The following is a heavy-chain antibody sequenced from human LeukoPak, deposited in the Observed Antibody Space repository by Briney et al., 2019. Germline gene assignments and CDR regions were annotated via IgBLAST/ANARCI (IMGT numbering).Heavy chain of an antibody. D-gene: IGHD3-22*01. CDR3: ARAFTMIFTRPDGTSDHDAFDI. Sequence: GGSLRLSCAASGFTFSSCAMHWVRQAPGKGLEWVAVISYDGSNKYYADSVKGRFTISRDNSKNTLYLQMNSLRAEDTAVYYCARAFTMIFTRPDGTSDHDAFDIWGQGTMATVSS. CDR2: ISYDGSNK. J-gene: IGHJ3*02. CDR1: GFTFSSCA. V-gene: IGHV3-30*04.